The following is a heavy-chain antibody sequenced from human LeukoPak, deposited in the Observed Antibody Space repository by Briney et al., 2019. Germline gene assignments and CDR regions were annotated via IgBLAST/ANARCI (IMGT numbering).Heavy chain of an antibody. CDR2: IYNSGST. J-gene: IGHJ5*02. CDR3: ARQKLVPYNWFDP. CDR1: AGSISSYY. D-gene: IGHD6-13*01. V-gene: IGHV4-59*08. Sequence: SETLSLTCTVSAGSISSYYWSWIRQPPGKGLEWIGYIYNSGSTNYNPSLKSRVTISVDTSKNQFSLKLSSVTAADTAVYYCARQKLVPYNWFDPWGQGTLVTVSS.